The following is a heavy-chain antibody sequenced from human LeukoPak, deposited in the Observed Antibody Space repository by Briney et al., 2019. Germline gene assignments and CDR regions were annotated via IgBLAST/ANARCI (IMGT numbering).Heavy chain of an antibody. J-gene: IGHJ4*02. CDR1: GGSISSYY. CDR3: ARDRIVTSDYRVPYFDY. Sequence: SETLSLTCTVSGGSISSYYWGWIRQPAGKGLEWIGRIYTSGSTNYNPSLKSRVTMSVDTSKNQFSLKLSSVTAADTAVYYCARDRIVTSDYRVPYFDYWGQGTLVTVSS. D-gene: IGHD4/OR15-4a*01. V-gene: IGHV4-4*07. CDR2: IYTSGST.